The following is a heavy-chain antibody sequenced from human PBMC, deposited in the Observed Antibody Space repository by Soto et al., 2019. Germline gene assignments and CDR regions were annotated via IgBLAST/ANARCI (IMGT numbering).Heavy chain of an antibody. CDR1: GFTFSSYG. D-gene: IGHD3-10*01. J-gene: IGHJ3*02. CDR2: ISYDGSNK. V-gene: IGHV3-30*18. Sequence: QVQLVESGGGVVQPGRSLRLSCAASGFTFSSYGMHWVRQAPGKGLEWVAVISYDGSNKYYADSVKGRFTISRDNSKNPLYLQMNSLRAEDTAVYYCAKDRNPLFGPDLAFDIWGQGTMVTVSS. CDR3: AKDRNPLFGPDLAFDI.